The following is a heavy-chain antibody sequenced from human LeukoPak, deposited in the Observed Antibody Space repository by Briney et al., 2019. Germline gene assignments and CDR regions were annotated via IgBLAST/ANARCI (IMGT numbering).Heavy chain of an antibody. Sequence: GGSLRLSCAASGFTFSSYAMSWVRQAPGKGLEWVAVISYDGSNKYYAASVKGRFTISRDNSKNTLYLQMNSLRAEDTAVYYCAKGSSSWYSRSGFDPWGQGTLVTVSS. CDR2: ISYDGSNK. V-gene: IGHV3-30*18. J-gene: IGHJ5*02. CDR3: AKGSSSWYSRSGFDP. D-gene: IGHD6-13*01. CDR1: GFTFSSYA.